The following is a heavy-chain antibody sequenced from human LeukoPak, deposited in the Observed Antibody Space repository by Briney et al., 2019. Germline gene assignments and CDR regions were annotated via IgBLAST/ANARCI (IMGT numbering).Heavy chain of an antibody. V-gene: IGHV3-21*01. J-gene: IGHJ3*02. CDR1: GFTFSSYS. CDR2: ISSSSSYI. CDR3: ASRVSYEDAFDI. Sequence: PGGSLRLSCAASGFTFSSYSMNWVRQAPGKGLEWVSSISSSSSYIYYADSVKGRFTISRDNAKNSLYLQMTSLRAEDTAVYYCASRVSYEDAFDIWGQGTMVTVSS. D-gene: IGHD5-12*01.